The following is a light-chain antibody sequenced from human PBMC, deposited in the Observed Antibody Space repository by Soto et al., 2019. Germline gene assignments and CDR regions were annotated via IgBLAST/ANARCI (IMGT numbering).Light chain of an antibody. J-gene: IGKJ1*01. CDR1: QYVSSN. CDR3: QQYTNWSPWT. Sequence: EIVMTQSPATLSVSPGERATLSCRASQYVSSNLAWYQQKPGQAPRLLIHGASTRATGIPARFSGSGSGTEFTLTISSLQSEHFAVYYCQQYTNWSPWTFGQGTKVEIK. V-gene: IGKV3-15*01. CDR2: GAS.